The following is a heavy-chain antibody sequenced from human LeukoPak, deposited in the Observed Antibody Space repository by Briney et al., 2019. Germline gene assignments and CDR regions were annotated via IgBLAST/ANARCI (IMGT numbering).Heavy chain of an antibody. D-gene: IGHD1-26*01. CDR2: ITSSGSYI. Sequence: PGGSLRLSCAASGFTFSSYNMDCVRQAPGTGLEWLSSITSSGSYIYYADSVKGRFTISRDNAKNSLYLQMNSLRAEDTAVYYCARDQRAGAVNPIDFWGQGTLVTVSS. CDR3: ARDQRAGAVNPIDF. V-gene: IGHV3-21*01. CDR1: GFTFSSYN. J-gene: IGHJ4*02.